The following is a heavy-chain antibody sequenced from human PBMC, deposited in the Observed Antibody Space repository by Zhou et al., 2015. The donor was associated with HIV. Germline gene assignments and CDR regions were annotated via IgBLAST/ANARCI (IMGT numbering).Heavy chain of an antibody. V-gene: IGHV1-69*06. CDR1: GYTFTSYD. D-gene: IGHD3-3*01. CDR3: ARGFSYGDHERFFQK. J-gene: IGHJ1*01. CDR2: IMPMFGEA. Sequence: QVQLVQSGAEVKKPGASVRVSCKASGYTFTSYDINWVRQATGQGLEWMGGIMPMFGEADYAGKFQSRITITADSSTDTGYLELRNLRSDDTAVYYCARGFSYGDHERFFQKWGQGTLVTVSS.